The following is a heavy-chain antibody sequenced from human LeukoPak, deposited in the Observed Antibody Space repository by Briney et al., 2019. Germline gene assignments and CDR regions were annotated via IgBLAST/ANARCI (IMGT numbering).Heavy chain of an antibody. CDR2: ISAYNGKT. J-gene: IGHJ4*02. CDR3: ASKVDYGGKILDY. Sequence: DSVKVSCKPAGYTFTSYGISWVRQAPGQRLEWMGWISAYNGKTNYAQKLQSRVTMTTDTSTSTAYMELRSLRADDTAVYYCASKVDYGGKILDYWGQGTLVTVSS. D-gene: IGHD4-23*01. CDR1: GYTFTSYG. V-gene: IGHV1-18*01.